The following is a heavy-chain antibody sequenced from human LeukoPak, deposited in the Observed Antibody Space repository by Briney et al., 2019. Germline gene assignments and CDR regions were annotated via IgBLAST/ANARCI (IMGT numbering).Heavy chain of an antibody. CDR3: ARGMGSSRAFDY. CDR1: GGSISSYY. CDR2: IYYSGST. D-gene: IGHD6-13*01. J-gene: IGHJ4*02. V-gene: IGHV4-59*01. Sequence: SETLSLTCTVSGGSISSYYWSCIRQPPGKGLERIGYIYYSGSTNYNPSLKSRVTISVDTSKNQFSLKLSSVTAADTAVYYCARGMGSSRAFDYWGQGTLVTVSS.